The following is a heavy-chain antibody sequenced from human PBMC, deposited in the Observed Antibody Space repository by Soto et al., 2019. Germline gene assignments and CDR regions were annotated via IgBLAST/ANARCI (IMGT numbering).Heavy chain of an antibody. Sequence: ASVKVSCKASGYSFTTFDINWVRQAAGQGLEWMGWVNPKSGNTDYAQKFRGRVTMTSNTSISTAYMQLSALTSEDTAVYYCARPYCDATSCYTGWFDPWGQGTLVTVSS. CDR2: VNPKSGNT. V-gene: IGHV1-8*01. D-gene: IGHD2-2*02. J-gene: IGHJ5*02. CDR3: ARPYCDATSCYTGWFDP. CDR1: GYSFTTFD.